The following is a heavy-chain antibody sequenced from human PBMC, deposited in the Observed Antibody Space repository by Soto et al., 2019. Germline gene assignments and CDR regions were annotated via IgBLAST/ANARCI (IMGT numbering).Heavy chain of an antibody. CDR3: ARGGGVGVAGSAAFDM. CDR2: INPATGAA. J-gene: IGHJ3*02. CDR1: GYPVTAYY. Sequence: QLHLVQSGAVVKKPGASVTVSCSASGYPVTAYYMHWVRQAPGRGLEWMGGINPATGAAKYTQTLQGRVTMPRDPSTSTVFMELRGLTSEDTAVFYCARGGGVGVAGSAAFDMWGQGTLVTVSS. D-gene: IGHD3-3*01. V-gene: IGHV1-2*02.